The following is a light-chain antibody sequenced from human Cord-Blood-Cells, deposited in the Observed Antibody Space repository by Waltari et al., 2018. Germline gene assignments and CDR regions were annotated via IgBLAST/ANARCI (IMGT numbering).Light chain of an antibody. CDR2: DVS. CDR1: SSDVGGYNY. Sequence: QSALTQPASVSGSTGQSITISCTGTSSDVGGYNYVPWYQQHPGKAPKLMIYDVSKRPSGVSNRFSGSKSGNTASLTISGLQAEDEADYYCSSYTSSSTLVFGGGTKLTVL. J-gene: IGLJ2*01. V-gene: IGLV2-14*01. CDR3: SSYTSSSTLV.